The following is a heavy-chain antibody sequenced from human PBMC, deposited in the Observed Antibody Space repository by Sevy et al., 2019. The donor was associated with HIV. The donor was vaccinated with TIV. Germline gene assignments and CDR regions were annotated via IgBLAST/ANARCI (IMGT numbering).Heavy chain of an antibody. V-gene: IGHV3-72*01. D-gene: IGHD6-13*01. CDR1: GFTFSDHY. CDR2: TRNKADSYTT. Sequence: GGSLRLSCAASGFTFSDHYMEWVRQAPGKGLEWVGRTRNKADSYTTEYAATVKGRFTISRDDSKISLYLQMNSLKTEDTAVYYCATHAGIAAAGRVFDYWGQGSLGTVSS. CDR3: ATHAGIAAAGRVFDY. J-gene: IGHJ4*02.